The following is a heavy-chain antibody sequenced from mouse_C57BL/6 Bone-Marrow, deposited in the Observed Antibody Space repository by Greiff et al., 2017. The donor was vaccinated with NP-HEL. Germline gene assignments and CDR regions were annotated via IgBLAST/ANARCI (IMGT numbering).Heavy chain of an antibody. CDR1: GFTFSSYG. J-gene: IGHJ4*01. V-gene: IGHV5-6*01. CDR2: ISSGGSYT. Sequence: EVQVVESGGDLVKPGGSLKLSCAASGFTFSSYGMSWVRQTPDKRLEWVATISSGGSYTYYPDSVKGRFTISRDNAKNTLYLQMSSLKSEDTAMYDCARPVWIRYAMDYWGQGTSVTVSS. CDR3: ARPVWIRYAMDY. D-gene: IGHD2-2*01.